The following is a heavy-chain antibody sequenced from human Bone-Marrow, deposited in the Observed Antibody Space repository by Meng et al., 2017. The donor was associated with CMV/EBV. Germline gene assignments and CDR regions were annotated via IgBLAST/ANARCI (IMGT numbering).Heavy chain of an antibody. D-gene: IGHD3-16*01. CDR3: ARLGGGNYYYYAMDV. CDR1: GFTFSSYS. V-gene: IGHV3-21*01. Sequence: GGSLRLSCAASGFTFSSYSMNWVRQAPGKGLEWVSSISSSSSYIYYADSVKGRFTISRDNAKNSLYLQMNSLRAEDTAVYYCARLGGGNYYYYAMDVWGKGTTVTVSS. J-gene: IGHJ6*04. CDR2: ISSSSSYI.